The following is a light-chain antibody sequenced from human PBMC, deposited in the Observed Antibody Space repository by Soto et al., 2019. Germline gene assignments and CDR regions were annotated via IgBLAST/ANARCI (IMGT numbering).Light chain of an antibody. V-gene: IGKV1-8*01. J-gene: IGKJ1*01. CDR2: AAS. CDR1: QGISSY. Sequence: AIRMTQSPSSFSASTGDRVTITCLAMQGISSYLAWYQQKPGKAPKLLIYAASTLQSGVPSRFSGSGSGTDFTLTISCLQSEDFATYYCQQYYSYPPTWAFGQGTKV. CDR3: QQYYSYPPTWA.